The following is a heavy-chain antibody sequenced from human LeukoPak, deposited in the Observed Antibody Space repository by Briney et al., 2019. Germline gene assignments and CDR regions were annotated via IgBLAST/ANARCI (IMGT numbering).Heavy chain of an antibody. V-gene: IGHV4-34*01. CDR3: ARGPLYYYDSSSRSYYLDY. CDR1: GGSFSGYY. Sequence: TPSETLSLTCAVYGGSFSGYYWSWIRQPPGKGLEWIGEINHSGSTNHSPSLKSRVTISVDTSKNQFSLKLRSVTAADTDVYYCARGPLYYYDSSSRSYYLDYWGQGTLVTVSS. CDR2: INHSGST. D-gene: IGHD3-22*01. J-gene: IGHJ4*02.